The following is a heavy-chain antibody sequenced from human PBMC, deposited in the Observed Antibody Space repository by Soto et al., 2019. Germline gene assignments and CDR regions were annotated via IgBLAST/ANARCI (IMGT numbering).Heavy chain of an antibody. Sequence: QVQLLQSGAEVKKPGSSVKVSCKASGGTFSSYAISWVRQAPGQGLEWMGGIIPIFGTANYAQKFQGRVTITADESTSTAYMELSSLRSEDTAVYYCARDGVTTVVTLAEYFQHWGQGTLVTVSS. V-gene: IGHV1-69*01. D-gene: IGHD4-17*01. CDR1: GGTFSSYA. J-gene: IGHJ1*01. CDR2: IIPIFGTA. CDR3: ARDGVTTVVTLAEYFQH.